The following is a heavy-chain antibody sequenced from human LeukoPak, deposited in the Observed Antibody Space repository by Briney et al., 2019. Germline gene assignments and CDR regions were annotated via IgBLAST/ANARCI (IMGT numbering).Heavy chain of an antibody. CDR3: ARDFRVGATFDAFDI. CDR1: GFTFSSYS. CDR2: ISSSSSTI. D-gene: IGHD1-26*01. J-gene: IGHJ3*02. V-gene: IGHV3-48*01. Sequence: GGSLRLSCAASGFTFSSYSINWVRQAPGKGLEWVSYISSSSSTIYYADSVKGRFTISRDNAKNSLYLQMGSLRPEDMAVYYCARDFRVGATFDAFDIWGQGTMVIVSS.